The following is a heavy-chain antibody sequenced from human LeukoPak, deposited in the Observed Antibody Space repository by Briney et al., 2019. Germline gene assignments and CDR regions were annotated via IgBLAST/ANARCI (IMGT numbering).Heavy chain of an antibody. J-gene: IGHJ5*01. D-gene: IGHD6-13*01. CDR3: AREVYSSTWFDS. CDR2: IYSGGDT. V-gene: IGHV3-66*01. CDR1: GFTFSNYP. Sequence: GGSLRLSCAASGFTFSNYPMIWLRQAPGEGLEGVSVIYSGGDTYYADSVKERFTISRDKSINTLYLQMNSLRADDTAVYYCAREVYSSTWFDSWGQGALVTVSP.